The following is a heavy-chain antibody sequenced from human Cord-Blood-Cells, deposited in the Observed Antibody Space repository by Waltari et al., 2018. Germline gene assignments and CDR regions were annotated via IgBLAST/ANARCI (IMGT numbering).Heavy chain of an antibody. CDR3: ARDSGSYLSAFDI. D-gene: IGHD1-26*01. CDR1: GYTFTGYY. J-gene: IGHJ3*02. V-gene: IGHV1-2*04. CDR2: INPNSGGT. Sequence: QVQLVQSGAEVKKPGASVKVSCKASGYTFTGYYMHWVRQARGQGLEWMGWINPNSGGTNDAQKFKGWVTMNRDTSMSTAYMELSRLRSDDTAVYCCARDSGSYLSAFDICGQGTMGTVSS.